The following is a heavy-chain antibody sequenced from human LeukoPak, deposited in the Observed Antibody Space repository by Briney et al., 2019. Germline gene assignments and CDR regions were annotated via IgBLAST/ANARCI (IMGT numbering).Heavy chain of an antibody. CDR1: GFTFSSYW. J-gene: IGHJ5*02. Sequence: GGSLRLSCAASGFTFSSYWMHWVRQVPGKGLVWVSHIDSDGSGTTYADSVKGRFTISRDNARNTLYLQMNSLIDEDTAVYYCARDSPRTGPWGQGTLVTVSS. CDR2: IDSDGSGT. CDR3: ARDSPRTGP. V-gene: IGHV3-74*01. D-gene: IGHD1-1*01.